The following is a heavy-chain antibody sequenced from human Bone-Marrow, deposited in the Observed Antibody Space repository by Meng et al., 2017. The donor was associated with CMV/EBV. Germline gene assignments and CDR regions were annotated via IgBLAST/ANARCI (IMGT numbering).Heavy chain of an antibody. J-gene: IGHJ4*02. Sequence: GESLKISCTASGFTFGDYAMSWVRQAPGKGLEWVGFIRSKAYGGTAEYAASGKGRFTISRDDSKSIAYLQMNSLKPEDTAVYYCTRVLKRGYYYDSSVGWGQGTLVTVSS. CDR1: GFTFGDYA. D-gene: IGHD3-22*01. CDR3: TRVLKRGYYYDSSVG. CDR2: IRSKAYGGTA. V-gene: IGHV3-49*04.